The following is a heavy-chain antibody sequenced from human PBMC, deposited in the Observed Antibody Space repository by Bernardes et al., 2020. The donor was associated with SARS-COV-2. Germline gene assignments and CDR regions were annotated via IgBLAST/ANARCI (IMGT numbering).Heavy chain of an antibody. D-gene: IGHD2-2*01. V-gene: IGHV3-15*01. J-gene: IGHJ4*02. CDR1: GFTFNNAW. Sequence: GGSLRLSCAASGFTFNNAWMSWVRQAPGKGLEWVGRIRSKIDGATTDYAALVKGRFTISRDDSNNTLSLQMNSLKTEDTAVYYCTTDKVKYQMQPFDYLGQGTLVTVSS. CDR2: IRSKIDGATT. CDR3: TTDKVKYQMQPFDY.